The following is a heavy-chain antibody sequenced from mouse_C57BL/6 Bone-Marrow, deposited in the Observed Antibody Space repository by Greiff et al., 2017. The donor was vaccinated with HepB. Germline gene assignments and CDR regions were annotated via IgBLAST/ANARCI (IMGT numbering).Heavy chain of an antibody. D-gene: IGHD4-1*01. CDR1: GYSITSGYY. CDR3: AREEGLTGTDFDY. Sequence: DVQLRESGPGLVKPSQSLSLTCSVTGYSITSGYYWNWIRQFPGNKLEWMGYISYDGSNNYNPSLKNRISITRDTSKNQFFLKLNSVTTEDTATYYCAREEGLTGTDFDYWGQGTTLTVSS. J-gene: IGHJ2*01. V-gene: IGHV3-6*01. CDR2: ISYDGSN.